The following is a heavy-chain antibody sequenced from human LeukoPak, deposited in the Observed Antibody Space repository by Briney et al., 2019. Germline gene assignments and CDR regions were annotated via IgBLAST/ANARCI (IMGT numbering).Heavy chain of an antibody. Sequence: SSETLSLTCTVSGGSISSSSYYWVRQAPGKGLEWVSSISSTSSYIYYADSVKGRFTISRDNAKNSLYLQMNSLRAEDTAVYYCARALWSGPVYYGMDVWGQGTTVTVSS. CDR2: ISSTSSYI. D-gene: IGHD3-10*01. V-gene: IGHV3-21*06. J-gene: IGHJ6*02. CDR1: GGSISSSS. CDR3: ARALWSGPVYYGMDV.